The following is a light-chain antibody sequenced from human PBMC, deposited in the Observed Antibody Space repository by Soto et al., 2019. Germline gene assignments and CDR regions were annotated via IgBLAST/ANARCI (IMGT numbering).Light chain of an antibody. CDR3: QSYDSSLSGGV. CDR1: SYNIGAGYD. J-gene: IGLJ1*01. CDR2: GNS. V-gene: IGLV1-40*01. Sequence: QPVLTQPPSVSGAPGQRVTISCTGSSYNIGAGYDVHWYQQLPGTAPKLLIYGNSNRPSGVPDRFSGSKSGTSASLAITGLQAEDEADYYCQSYDSSLSGGVFGTGTKLTVL.